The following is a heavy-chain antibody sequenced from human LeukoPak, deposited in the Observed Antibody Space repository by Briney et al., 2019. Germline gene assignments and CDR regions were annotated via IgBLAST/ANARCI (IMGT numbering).Heavy chain of an antibody. J-gene: IGHJ4*02. CDR1: RFTLSSYA. Sequence: GRSLRLSCAASRFTLSSYAMSWVRQAPGEGLEWVSAISGSGVITYYADSVKGRFTMSRDNSKNTLYLQVNSLRAEDTAVYYCAKEGYSSTWNADFDYWGQGTLVIVSS. CDR2: ISGSGVIT. CDR3: AKEGYSSTWNADFDY. V-gene: IGHV3-23*01. D-gene: IGHD6-13*01.